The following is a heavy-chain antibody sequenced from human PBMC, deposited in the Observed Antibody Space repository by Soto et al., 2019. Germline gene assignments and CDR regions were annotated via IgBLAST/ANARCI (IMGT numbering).Heavy chain of an antibody. D-gene: IGHD6-19*01. CDR2: ISYDGSNK. CDR3: AREGPHSSGWYFDY. CDR1: GFTFSSYA. Sequence: QVQLVESGGGVVQPGRSLRLSCAASGFTFSSYAMHWVRQAPGKGLGWVAVISYDGSNKYYADSVKGRFTISRDNSKNTLYLQMNSLRAEDTAVYYCAREGPHSSGWYFDYWGQGTLVTVSS. J-gene: IGHJ4*02. V-gene: IGHV3-30-3*01.